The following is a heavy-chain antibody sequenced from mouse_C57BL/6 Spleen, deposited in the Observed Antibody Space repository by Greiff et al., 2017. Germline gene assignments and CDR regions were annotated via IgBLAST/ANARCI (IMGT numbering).Heavy chain of an antibody. CDR3: ARRDYDYENYAMDY. CDR2: IYPGGGYT. D-gene: IGHD2-4*01. CDR1: GYTFTNYW. V-gene: IGHV1-63*01. Sequence: QVQLQQSGAELVRPGTSVKMSCKASGYTFTNYWIGWAKQRPGHGLEWIGDIYPGGGYTNYNEKFKGKATLTADKSSSTAYMQFSSLTSEDSAIYYCARRDYDYENYAMDYWGQGTSGTVSS. J-gene: IGHJ4*01.